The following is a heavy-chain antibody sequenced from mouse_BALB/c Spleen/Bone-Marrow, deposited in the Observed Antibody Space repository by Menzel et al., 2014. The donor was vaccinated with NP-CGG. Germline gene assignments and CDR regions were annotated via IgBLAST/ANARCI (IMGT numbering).Heavy chain of an antibody. CDR1: GFTFSSFG. V-gene: IGHV5-17*02. CDR3: ARGGNYAWFAY. J-gene: IGHJ3*01. Sequence: EVHLVESGGGLVQPGGSRKLSCAASGFTFSSFGMHWVRQAPEKGLEWVAYISSGSSTIYYADTVKGRFTISRDNPKNTLFLQMTSLRPEDTAMYYCARGGNYAWFAYWGQGTLVTVSA. D-gene: IGHD2-1*01. CDR2: ISSGSSTI.